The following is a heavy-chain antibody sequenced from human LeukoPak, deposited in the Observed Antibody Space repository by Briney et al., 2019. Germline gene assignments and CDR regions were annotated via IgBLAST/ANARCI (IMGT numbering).Heavy chain of an antibody. D-gene: IGHD4-17*01. CDR3: AREARSVTTVVTGMDV. CDR1: GYTVTSYG. J-gene: IGHJ6*02. Sequence: ASVKVSCKASGYTVTSYGISWVRQAPGQGLEWMGWISAYNGNTNYAQKLQGRVTMTTDTSTSTAYMELRSLRSDDTAVYYCAREARSVTTVVTGMDVWGQGTTVTVSS. V-gene: IGHV1-18*01. CDR2: ISAYNGNT.